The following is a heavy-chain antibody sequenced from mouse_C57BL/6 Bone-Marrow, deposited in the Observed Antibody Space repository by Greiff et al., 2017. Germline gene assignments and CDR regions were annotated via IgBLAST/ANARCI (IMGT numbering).Heavy chain of an antibody. D-gene: IGHD4-1*01. CDR1: GYTFTDYN. V-gene: IGHV1-22*01. Sequence: VQLKESGPELVKPGASVKMSCKASGYTFTDYNMHWVKRSHGKSLEWIGYINPNNGGTSYNQKFKGKATLTVNKSSSTAYMELRSLTSEDSAVYYCARRVTGSVDYWGRGTTPTVSS. J-gene: IGHJ2*01. CDR3: ARRVTGSVDY. CDR2: INPNNGGT.